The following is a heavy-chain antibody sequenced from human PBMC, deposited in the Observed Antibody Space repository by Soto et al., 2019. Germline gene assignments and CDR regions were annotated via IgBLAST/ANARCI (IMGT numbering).Heavy chain of an antibody. J-gene: IGHJ3*02. CDR3: ARALICSGGSCHKGAFDI. Sequence: QVQLVQSEAEVKKPGASVKVSCKASGYTFTSYGISWVRQAPGQGLEWMGWISAYNGNTNYAQKLQGRVTMTTDTSTSTAYMELRSLRSDDTAVYYCARALICSGGSCHKGAFDIWGQGTMVTVSS. CDR2: ISAYNGNT. CDR1: GYTFTSYG. D-gene: IGHD2-15*01. V-gene: IGHV1-18*04.